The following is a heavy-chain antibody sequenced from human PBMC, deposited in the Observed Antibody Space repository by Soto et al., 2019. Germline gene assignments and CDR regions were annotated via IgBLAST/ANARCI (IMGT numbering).Heavy chain of an antibody. V-gene: IGHV3-15*07. J-gene: IGHJ4*02. CDR2: IKSNPDGGTT. Sequence: GGSLRLSCAASGFTFNNAWMNWVRQAPGKGLEWVGRIKSNPDGGTTDFAAPVKGRFSISRDDSVNMLYLQMDSLKSEDSAIYYCSTSTGTYYSKFAYWGQGTLVTVSS. CDR3: STSTGTYYSKFAY. D-gene: IGHD1-26*01. CDR1: GFTFNNAW.